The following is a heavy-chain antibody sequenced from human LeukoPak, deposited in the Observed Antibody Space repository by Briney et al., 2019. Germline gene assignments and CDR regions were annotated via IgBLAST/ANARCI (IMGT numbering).Heavy chain of an antibody. D-gene: IGHD3-22*01. CDR2: INPNSGGT. J-gene: IGHJ6*03. Sequence: ASVKVSCKASGYTFTGYYMHWVRQAPGQGLEWMGWINPNSGGTNYAQKFQGRVTMTRDTSISTAYMELSRLRSDDTAVYYCARDKEYYDSSGYQYYYYVDVWGKGTTVTVSS. CDR3: ARDKEYYDSSGYQYYYYVDV. CDR1: GYTFTGYY. V-gene: IGHV1-2*02.